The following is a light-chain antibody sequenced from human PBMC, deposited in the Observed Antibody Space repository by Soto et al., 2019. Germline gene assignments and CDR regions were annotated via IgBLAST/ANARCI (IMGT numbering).Light chain of an antibody. CDR1: SSDVGGYNY. CDR2: EVS. CDR3: SSYAGSTHV. V-gene: IGLV2-8*01. J-gene: IGLJ1*01. Sequence: QSALTQPPSASGSPGQSVTISCTGTSSDVGGYNYVSWYQQHPGKAPKLMIYEVSKRPSGVPDRFSGSKSGNTASLTVSGLQAEDEADYYCSSYAGSTHVFGTGTKRTVL.